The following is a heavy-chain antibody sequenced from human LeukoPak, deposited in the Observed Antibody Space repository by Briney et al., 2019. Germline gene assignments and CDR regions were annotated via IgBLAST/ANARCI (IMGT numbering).Heavy chain of an antibody. CDR1: GYTFTSYD. CDR2: MNPNSGNT. CDR3: AREIVGATTFYNYYYYGMDV. J-gene: IGHJ6*02. V-gene: IGHV1-8*01. D-gene: IGHD1-26*01. Sequence: GASVKVSCKASGYTFTSYDINWVRQATGQGLEWMGWMNPNSGNTGYAQKFQGRVTMTRNTSISTAYMELSSLRSEDTAVYYCAREIVGATTFYNYYYYGMDVWGQGTTVTVSS.